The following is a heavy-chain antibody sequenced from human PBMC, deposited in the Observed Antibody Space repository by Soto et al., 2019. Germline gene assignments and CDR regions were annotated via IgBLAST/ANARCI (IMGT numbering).Heavy chain of an antibody. D-gene: IGHD3-10*01. CDR2: VNPIVSMS. J-gene: IGHJ4*02. V-gene: IGHV1-69*02. Sequence: KISCKGSGYSFTSYWIGWVRQAPGLGLEWMGRVNPIVSMSNYAQRFQGRVTMTADKSTSTAYMELSGLRSEDTAIYYCATSYGSGYRAFDYWGQGALVAVSS. CDR1: GYSFTSYW. CDR3: ATSYGSGYRAFDY.